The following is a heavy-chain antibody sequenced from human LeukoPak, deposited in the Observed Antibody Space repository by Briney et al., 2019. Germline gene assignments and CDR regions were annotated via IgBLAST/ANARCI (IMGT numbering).Heavy chain of an antibody. CDR1: GGSISSYY. V-gene: IGHV4-59*08. CDR3: ARSLRSWFDP. Sequence: SETLSLTRTVSGGSISSYYWSWIRQPPGKGLEWIGYIYYSGSTNYNPSLKSRVTISVDTSKNQFSLKLSSVTAADTAVYYCARSLRSWFDPWGQGTLVTVSS. CDR2: IYYSGST. D-gene: IGHD3-3*01. J-gene: IGHJ5*02.